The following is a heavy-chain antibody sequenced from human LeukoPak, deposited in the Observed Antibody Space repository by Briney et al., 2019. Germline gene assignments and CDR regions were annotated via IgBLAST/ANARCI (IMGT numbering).Heavy chain of an antibody. CDR2: ITPIFGTA. D-gene: IGHD3-10*01. CDR3: ARDIRGELLSSHYYYYYMDV. J-gene: IGHJ6*03. CDR1: GGTFSSYA. V-gene: IGHV1-69*05. Sequence: SVKVSCKASGGTFSSYAISWVRQAPGQGLEWMGMITPIFGTANYAQKFQGRVTITTDESTSTAYMELSSLSYEDTAVYYCARDIRGELLSSHYYYYYMDVWGKGTTVTVSS.